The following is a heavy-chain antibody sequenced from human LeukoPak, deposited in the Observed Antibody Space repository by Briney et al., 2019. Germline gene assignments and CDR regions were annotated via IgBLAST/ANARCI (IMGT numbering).Heavy chain of an antibody. CDR2: ITGDGGST. CDR3: AKDYYDSSGYMVNVDY. V-gene: IGHV3-43*02. Sequence: PGGSLRLSCAASGFTFDDYAMHWVRQAPGKGLEWVSLITGDGGSTYYADSVKGRFTISRDNSKNSLYLQMNSPRTEDTPLYYGAKDYYDSSGYMVNVDYWGQGTLVTVSS. CDR1: GFTFDDYA. D-gene: IGHD3-22*01. J-gene: IGHJ4*02.